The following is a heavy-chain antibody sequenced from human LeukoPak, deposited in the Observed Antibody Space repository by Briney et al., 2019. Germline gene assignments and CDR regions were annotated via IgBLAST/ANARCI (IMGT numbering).Heavy chain of an antibody. V-gene: IGHV3-21*01. D-gene: IGHD1-26*01. Sequence: GGSLRLSCAASGFTFSSYSMNWVRQAPGKGLEWVSSISSSSSYIYYADSVKGRFTISRDNAKNSLYLQMNSLRAEDTAVYYCARQPVGSKYFDYWGQGTLVTVSS. CDR3: ARQPVGSKYFDY. J-gene: IGHJ4*02. CDR2: ISSSSSYI. CDR1: GFTFSSYS.